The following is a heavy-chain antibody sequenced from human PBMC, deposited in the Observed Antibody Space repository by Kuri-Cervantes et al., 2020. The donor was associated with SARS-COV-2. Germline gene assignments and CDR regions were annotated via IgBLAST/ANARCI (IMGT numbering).Heavy chain of an antibody. D-gene: IGHD3-9*01. CDR3: AVQLLRYFDAFDI. CDR2: ISYDGSNK. V-gene: IGHV3-30-3*01. CDR1: GFTFSSYA. J-gene: IGHJ3*02. Sequence: GESLKISCAASGFTFSSYAMHWVRQAPGKGLEWVAVISYDGSNKYYADSVKGRFTISRDNSKNTLYLQMNSLRAEGTAVYYCAVQLLRYFDAFDIWGQGTMVTVSS.